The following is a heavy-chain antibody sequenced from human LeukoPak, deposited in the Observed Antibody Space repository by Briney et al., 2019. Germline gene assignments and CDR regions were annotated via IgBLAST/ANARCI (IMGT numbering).Heavy chain of an antibody. CDR3: ARDGRGGIAAALNWFDP. V-gene: IGHV1-46*01. CDR1: GYTFTSYD. Sequence: ASVKVSCKASGYTFTSYDINWVRQAPGQGLEWMGIINPSGGSTSYAQKFQGRVTMTRDMSTSTVYMELSSLRSEDTAVYYCARDGRGGIAAALNWFDPWGQGTLVTVSS. CDR2: INPSGGST. J-gene: IGHJ5*02. D-gene: IGHD6-13*01.